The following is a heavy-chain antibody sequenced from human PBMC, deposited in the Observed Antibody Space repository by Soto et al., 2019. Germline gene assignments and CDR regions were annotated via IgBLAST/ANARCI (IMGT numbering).Heavy chain of an antibody. D-gene: IGHD2-21*01. V-gene: IGHV3-64*04. CDR3: ARLSGDHSAFFSYGVDA. CDR1: GFTFSSYA. CDR2: ISSNGGST. Sequence: PGGSLRLSCSASGFTFSSYAMHWVRQAPGKGLEYVSAISSNGGSTYYADSVKGRFTISRDNARNTLSLQMNSLRADDTAVYYCARLSGDHSAFFSYGVDAWGQGTTVTVSS. J-gene: IGHJ6*02.